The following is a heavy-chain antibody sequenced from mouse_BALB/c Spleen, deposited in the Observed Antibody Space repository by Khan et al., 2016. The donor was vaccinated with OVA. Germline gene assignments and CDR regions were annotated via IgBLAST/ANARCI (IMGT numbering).Heavy chain of an antibody. CDR1: GYIFTSYW. V-gene: IGHV1S132*01. Sequence: VQLQESGAELVRPWTSVKLSCKTSGYIFTSYWIHWVKQRSGQGLEWIARIYPGTDNTYYNEHFKNKATLTADKSSSTVYLQLSSLKSEDSAVVFCAREEALYYFDYWGQGTTLTVSS. D-gene: IGHD3-2*02. CDR3: AREEALYYFDY. J-gene: IGHJ2*01. CDR2: IYPGTDNT.